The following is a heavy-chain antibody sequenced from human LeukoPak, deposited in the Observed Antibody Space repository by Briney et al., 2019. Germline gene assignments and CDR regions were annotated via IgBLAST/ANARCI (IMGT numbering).Heavy chain of an antibody. CDR2: ISWNSDNI. CDR3: AKDISIAVTKYCFDY. V-gene: IGHV3-9*01. Sequence: GGSLRLSCAASGFTFDDYAMHWVRQAPGKGLEWVSGISWNSDNIDYADSVKGRFTISRDNAKNSLYLQMNSLRAEDTALYYCAKDISIAVTKYCFDYWGQGTLVTVSS. J-gene: IGHJ4*02. CDR1: GFTFDDYA. D-gene: IGHD4-17*01.